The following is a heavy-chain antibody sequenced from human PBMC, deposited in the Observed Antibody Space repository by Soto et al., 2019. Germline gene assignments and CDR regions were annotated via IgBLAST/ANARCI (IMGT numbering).Heavy chain of an antibody. Sequence: SETLSLTCTVSGGSISSSSYYWGWIRQPPGKGLEWIGSIYYSGSTYYNPSLKSRVTISVDTSKNQFSLKLSSVTAADTAVYYCATASGLTLPSFGVWGKGTTVTVSS. CDR2: IYYSGST. CDR3: ATASGLTLPSFGV. V-gene: IGHV4-39*01. J-gene: IGHJ6*04. D-gene: IGHD3-3*01. CDR1: GGSISSSSYY.